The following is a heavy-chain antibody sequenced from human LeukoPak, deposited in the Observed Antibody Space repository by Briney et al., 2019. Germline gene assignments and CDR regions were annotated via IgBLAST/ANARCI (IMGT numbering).Heavy chain of an antibody. Sequence: ASVKVSCKASGYTFTGYYMHWVRQAPGQGLEWMGWVTPHSGGTNYAQKFQGRVTMTTDIFINTAYMELSSLTPDDTAVYYCARDPSRGIDYWGQGTLVTVSS. CDR3: ARDPSRGIDY. J-gene: IGHJ4*02. CDR2: VTPHSGGT. V-gene: IGHV1-2*02. D-gene: IGHD3-16*01. CDR1: GYTFTGYY.